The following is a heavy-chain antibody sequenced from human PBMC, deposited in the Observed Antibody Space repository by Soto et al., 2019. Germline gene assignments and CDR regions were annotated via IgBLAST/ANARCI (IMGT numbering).Heavy chain of an antibody. V-gene: IGHV3-23*01. CDR3: AKNAGYYDLDPWFDP. CDR2: ISGSGGST. CDR1: GFTFSSYA. D-gene: IGHD3-3*01. Sequence: VGSLRLSGAASGFTFSSYAMSWVRQAPGKGLEWVSAISGSGGSTYYADSVKGRFTISRDNSKNTLYLQMNSLRAEDTAVYYCAKNAGYYDLDPWFDPWGQGTLVTVSS. J-gene: IGHJ5*02.